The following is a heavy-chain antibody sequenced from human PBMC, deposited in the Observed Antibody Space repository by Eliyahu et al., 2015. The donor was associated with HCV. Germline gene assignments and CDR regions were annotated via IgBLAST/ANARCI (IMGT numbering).Heavy chain of an antibody. D-gene: IGHD6-19*01. CDR1: GFTFSNYD. CDR3: VRDRLTSGWHPWFDP. V-gene: IGHV3-13*01. Sequence: EVQLVESGGGLVQPGGSLXLSCAASGFTFSNYDMHWVRQPAGKSLEWVSAIGTLADTFYPDSVKGRFTISRDNSRNSLFLQMNSLRVDDTAIYYCVRDRLTSGWHPWFDPWGQGIPVIVSS. J-gene: IGHJ5*02. CDR2: IGTLADT.